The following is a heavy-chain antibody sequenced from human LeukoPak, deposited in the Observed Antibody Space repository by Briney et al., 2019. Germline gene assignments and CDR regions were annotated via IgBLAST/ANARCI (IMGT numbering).Heavy chain of an antibody. CDR3: ATYYSDTSARD. V-gene: IGHV1-2*02. CDR1: GHTFTAYY. D-gene: IGHD3-22*01. CDR2: INPNSGGT. Sequence: ASVKVSCKASGHTFTAYYMFWVRQAPRQGLEWMGWINPNSGGTNFAPNFQGRVTLTRYTSISTAYMELSGLTSDDTAVYFCATYYSDTSARDWGQGTLVTVSS. J-gene: IGHJ4*02.